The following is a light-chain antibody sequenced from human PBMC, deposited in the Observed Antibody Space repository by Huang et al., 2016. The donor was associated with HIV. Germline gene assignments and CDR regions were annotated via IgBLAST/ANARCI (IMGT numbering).Light chain of an antibody. CDR1: QSVSSH. V-gene: IGKV3-15*01. CDR3: QQYTNWPPT. J-gene: IGKJ1*01. CDR2: DAS. Sequence: EIVMTQSPATLSVSPGDRSTLSCRASQSVSSHLAWSQQKPGQAPRLLIYDASTRASGVPARFSGSGSGTEFTLTVSSPQSEDFALYYCQQYTNWPPTFGQGAKVEIK.